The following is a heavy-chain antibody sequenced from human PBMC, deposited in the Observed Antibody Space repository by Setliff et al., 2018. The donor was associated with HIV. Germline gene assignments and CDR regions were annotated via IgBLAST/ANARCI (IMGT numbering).Heavy chain of an antibody. D-gene: IGHD3-22*01. CDR3: ARAPTDHYDPTRLGDGLDI. CDR1: GASIRNYY. J-gene: IGHJ3*02. CDR2: FYTGTT. V-gene: IGHV4-4*08. Sequence: SLTCTVSGASIRNYYWSWIRQAPGRGLEWLGFFYTGTTYYNPSLKSRVTISVDTSKKQISLKVKSVTAADTAVYYCARAPTDHYDPTRLGDGLDIWGQGTMVTVSS.